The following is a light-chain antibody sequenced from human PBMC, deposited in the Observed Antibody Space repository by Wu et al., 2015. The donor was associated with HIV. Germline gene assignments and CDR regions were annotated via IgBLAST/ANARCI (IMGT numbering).Light chain of an antibody. V-gene: IGKV1-8*01. J-gene: IGKJ1*01. CDR2: AAS. CDR3: QQYYSYPWT. CDR1: QGISNY. Sequence: AIRLTQSPSSLSASTGDRVTITCRASQGISNYLAWYQQKPEKAPKLLIYAASTLQSGVPSRFSGSGSGTDFTLTISCLQSEDFATYYCQQYYSYPWTFGQGPRWKSN.